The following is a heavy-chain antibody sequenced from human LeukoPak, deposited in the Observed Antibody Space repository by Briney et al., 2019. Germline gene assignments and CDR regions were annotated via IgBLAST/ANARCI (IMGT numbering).Heavy chain of an antibody. D-gene: IGHD5-24*01. J-gene: IGHJ4*02. CDR3: ARLPVGRDGLVYFDY. CDR2: IYSGGST. Sequence: PEGSLRLSCAASGFTVSSNYMSWVRQAPGKGLEWVSVIYSGGSTYYADSVKGRFTISRDNSKNTLYLQMNSLRAEDTAVYYCARLPVGRDGLVYFDYWGQGTLVTVSS. V-gene: IGHV3-53*01. CDR1: GFTVSSNY.